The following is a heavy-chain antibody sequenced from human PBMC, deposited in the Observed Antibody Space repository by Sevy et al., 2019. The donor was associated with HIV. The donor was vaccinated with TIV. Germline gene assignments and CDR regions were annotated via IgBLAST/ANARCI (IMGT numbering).Heavy chain of an antibody. CDR3: ARDRTIAAADYYFDY. D-gene: IGHD6-13*01. CDR2: ISNDGRDK. CDR1: GLTFNRYP. V-gene: IGHV3-30*04. Sequence: GGSLRLSCAASGLTFNRYPMHWVRQAPGKGVEWVAVISNDGRDKHYADSVKGRFTVSRDNSKNTLYLQMNSLRAEDTAVYYCARDRTIAAADYYFDYWGQGTLVTVSS. J-gene: IGHJ4*02.